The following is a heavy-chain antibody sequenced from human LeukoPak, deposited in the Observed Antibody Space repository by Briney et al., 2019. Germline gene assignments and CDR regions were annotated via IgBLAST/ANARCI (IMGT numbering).Heavy chain of an antibody. CDR2: IKEDGSER. J-gene: IGHJ3*01. CDR3: ARDLSGSWSPDF. CDR1: GFTFSSHW. Sequence: GGSLRLSCAASGFTFSSHWMNWVRQAPGKGPEGVASIKEDGSERKYVESVKGRFTISRENSQNTLYLQMNSLIPEDPAVYYCARDLSGSWSPDFWGQGTMVTVSS. D-gene: IGHD2-15*01. V-gene: IGHV3-7*01.